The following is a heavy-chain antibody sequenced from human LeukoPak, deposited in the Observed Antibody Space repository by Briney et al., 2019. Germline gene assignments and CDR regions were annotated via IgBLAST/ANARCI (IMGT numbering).Heavy chain of an antibody. Sequence: ASVKVSCKASGYTFTSYDINWVRQATGQGLEWMGWMSPSSGNTGYAQKFQGRVTMTSNPSINTAYMELNTLTSEDTAVYYCARYFDPLVYWGQGTLVTVSS. CDR1: GYTFTSYD. D-gene: IGHD3-9*01. CDR3: ARYFDPLVY. V-gene: IGHV1-8*01. CDR2: MSPSSGNT. J-gene: IGHJ4*02.